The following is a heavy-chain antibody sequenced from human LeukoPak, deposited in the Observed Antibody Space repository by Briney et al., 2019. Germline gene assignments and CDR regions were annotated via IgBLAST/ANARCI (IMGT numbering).Heavy chain of an antibody. J-gene: IGHJ5*02. CDR3: VRRCKDESSGARCCDP. Sequence: GGSLRLSCAASGFTFSSYAMSWVRQSPGKGLEWVSTITGSGGSTYYGDSVKGRFTISRDNSRNTVYLQMNSLRAEDTAVFYCVRRCKDESSGARCCDPWGQGTRVTVSS. CDR2: ITGSGGST. V-gene: IGHV3-23*01. CDR1: GFTFSSYA. D-gene: IGHD3-22*01.